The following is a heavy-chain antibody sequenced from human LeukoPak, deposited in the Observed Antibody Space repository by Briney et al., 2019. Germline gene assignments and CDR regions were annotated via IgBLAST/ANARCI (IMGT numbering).Heavy chain of an antibody. J-gene: IGHJ6*02. CDR2: INHSGST. CDR3: ARDPIGPYSTSSYGMDV. Sequence: ASETLSLTCAVYGGSFSGYYWSWIRQPPGKGLEWIGEINHSGSTNYNPSLKSRVTISVDTSKNQFSLKLSSVTAADTAVYYRARDPIGPYSTSSYGMDVWGQGTTVTVSS. V-gene: IGHV4-34*01. D-gene: IGHD2-2*01. CDR1: GGSFSGYY.